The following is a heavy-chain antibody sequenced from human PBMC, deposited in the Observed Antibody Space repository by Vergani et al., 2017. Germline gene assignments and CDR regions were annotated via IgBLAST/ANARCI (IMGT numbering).Heavy chain of an antibody. J-gene: IGHJ4*02. CDR1: GFTFSSYA. D-gene: IGHD2-8*01. CDR2: ISGSGGST. V-gene: IGHV3-23*01. Sequence: EVQLLESGGGLVQPGGSLRLSCAASGFTFSSYAMSWVRQAPGKGLEWVSAISGSGGSTYYADSVKGRFTNSRDNSKNTLYLQMNSLRAEDTAVYYCAKAPTVMVYSIYDYWGQGTLVTVSS. CDR3: AKAPTVMVYSIYDY.